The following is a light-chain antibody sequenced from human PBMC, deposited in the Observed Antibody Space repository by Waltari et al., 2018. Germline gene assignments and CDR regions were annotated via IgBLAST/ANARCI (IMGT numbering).Light chain of an antibody. CDR3: QQRHNWPPYT. V-gene: IGKV3-11*01. CDR2: DAS. J-gene: IGKJ2*01. CDR1: QSISNF. Sequence: EIVLTQSPATLSLSPGERATLSCRASQSISNFLAWYQQKPGQAPRLLIFDASNRATGIPARFRGSGSGTDFALTISSLEPEDFAVYYCQQRHNWPPYTCGQGTKLEIK.